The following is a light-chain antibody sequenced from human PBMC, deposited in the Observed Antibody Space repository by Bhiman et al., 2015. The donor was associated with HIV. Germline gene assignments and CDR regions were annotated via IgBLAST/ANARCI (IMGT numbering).Light chain of an antibody. Sequence: QSALTQPLSASGSPGQSLTISCTGSRRDVGHSDFVSWYRQYPGKAPTLILYEVDKRPSGVPDRFSGSKFGNTASLTITELQTEDEADYYCSSYTSTSARGYVFGTGTKVTVL. CDR3: SSYTSTSARGYV. V-gene: IGLV2-8*01. J-gene: IGLJ1*01. CDR1: RRDVGHSDF. CDR2: EVD.